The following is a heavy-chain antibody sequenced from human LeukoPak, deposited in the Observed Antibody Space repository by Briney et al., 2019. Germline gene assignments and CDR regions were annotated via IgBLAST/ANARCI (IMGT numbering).Heavy chain of an antibody. CDR1: GFTFSIYA. Sequence: GRSLRLSCAVSGFTFSIYAMHWVRPAPGKGLEWVSSISSINSYTYYADSVKGRLTISRDNAKNSLYLQMDNLRADDTAVYYCARATFYGEPTPADYWGQGTLVTVSS. V-gene: IGHV3-21*01. CDR2: ISSINSYT. CDR3: ARATFYGEPTPADY. D-gene: IGHD3-10*01. J-gene: IGHJ4*01.